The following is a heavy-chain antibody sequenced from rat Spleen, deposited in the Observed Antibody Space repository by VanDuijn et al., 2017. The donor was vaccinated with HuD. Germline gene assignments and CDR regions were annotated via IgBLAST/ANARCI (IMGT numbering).Heavy chain of an antibody. V-gene: IGHV5-27*01. J-gene: IGHJ4*01. CDR2: ISAGGGAT. Sequence: EVQLVESGGGLVQPGRSLNLSCAASGFTFSNYYMAWVRQAPTKGLEWVAYISAGGGATYYRDSVKGRFTISRDNAKSTLYLQMDSLRSEDTATYYCASLIAAISARVMDAWGQGASVTVSS. CDR3: ASLIAAISARVMDA. CDR1: GFTFSNYY. D-gene: IGHD1-2*01.